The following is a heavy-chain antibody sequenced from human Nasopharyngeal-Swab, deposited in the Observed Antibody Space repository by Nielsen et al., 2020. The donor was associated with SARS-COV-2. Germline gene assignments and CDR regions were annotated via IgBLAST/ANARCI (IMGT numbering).Heavy chain of an antibody. CDR3: AKDTTGSGELSPCY. Sequence: GESLKISCAASGFTFSSYAMSWVRQAPGKGLEWVSAISGSGGSTYYADSVKGRFTISRDNSKNTLYLQMNSLRAEDTAVYYCAKDTTGSGELSPCYWGQGTLVTVSS. CDR2: ISGSGGST. CDR1: GFTFSSYA. D-gene: IGHD3-10*01. V-gene: IGHV3-23*01. J-gene: IGHJ4*02.